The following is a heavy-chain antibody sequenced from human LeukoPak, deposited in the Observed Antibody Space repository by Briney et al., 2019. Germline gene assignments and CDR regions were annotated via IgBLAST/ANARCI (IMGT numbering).Heavy chain of an antibody. CDR2: IYYSGST. CDR1: GGSISSSSYY. CDR3: ASGDSSSPWDY. V-gene: IGHV4-61*05. J-gene: IGHJ4*02. D-gene: IGHD6-13*01. Sequence: SETLSLTCTVSGGSISSSSYYWGWIRQPPGKGLEWIGYIYYSGSTNYNPSLKSRVTISVDTSKNQFSLKLSSVTAADTAVYYCASGDSSSPWDYWGQGTLVTVSS.